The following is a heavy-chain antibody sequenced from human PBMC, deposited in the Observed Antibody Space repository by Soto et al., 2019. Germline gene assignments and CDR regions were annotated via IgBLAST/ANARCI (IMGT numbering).Heavy chain of an antibody. Sequence: VQLVESGGALVQPGRSLRLSCAASGFNLDDFTMHWVRQAPGKGLEWVSGVGWNGGKIVYADSVKGRFTVSRDNTKNCLYLEMHSLRPEDTAIYYCAKDRAVIVPSSTSYFHYYGMDVWGQGTTVTVS. CDR1: GFNLDDFT. CDR2: VGWNGGKI. V-gene: IGHV3-9*01. CDR3: AKDRAVIVPSSTSYFHYYGMDV. J-gene: IGHJ6*02. D-gene: IGHD3-22*01.